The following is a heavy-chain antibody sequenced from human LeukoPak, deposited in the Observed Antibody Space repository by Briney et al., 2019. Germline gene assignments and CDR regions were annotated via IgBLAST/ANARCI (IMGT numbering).Heavy chain of an antibody. CDR2: ITDSGGST. D-gene: IGHD3-10*01. CDR3: AKAVGPGSYYGY. CDR1: GFTFSNYG. Sequence: PGGPLRLSCAASGFTFSNYGMSWVRQAPGKGLEWVSVITDSGGSTYYADSVKGRFTISRDNSKNTLYLQMNSLRAEDTAVYYCAKAVGPGSYYGYWGQGTLDTVS. J-gene: IGHJ4*02. V-gene: IGHV3-23*01.